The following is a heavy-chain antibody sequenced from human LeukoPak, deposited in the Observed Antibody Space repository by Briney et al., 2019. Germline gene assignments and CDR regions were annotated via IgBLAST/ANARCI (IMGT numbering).Heavy chain of an antibody. CDR1: GGSISSSGYY. D-gene: IGHD3-22*01. CDR2: IYYSVST. CDR3: AREDRPTYYYDSSGYYHFDY. Sequence: SETLSLTCTVSGGSISSSGYYWGWIRQPPGKGLEWIGSIYYSVSTYYNPSLKSRVTISVDTSKNQFSLKLSSVTAADTAVYYCAREDRPTYYYDSSGYYHFDYWGQGTLVTVSS. V-gene: IGHV4-39*02. J-gene: IGHJ4*02.